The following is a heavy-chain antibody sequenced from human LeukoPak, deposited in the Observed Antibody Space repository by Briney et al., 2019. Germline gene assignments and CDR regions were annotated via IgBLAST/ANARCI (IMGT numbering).Heavy chain of an antibody. CDR2: ISSSGSTI. J-gene: IGHJ6*03. Sequence: GGSLRLSCAASGFTFSDYYMSWIRQAPGKGQEWVSYISSSGSTIYYADSVKGRFTISRDNTKNSLYLQMNSLRAEDTAVYYCAKLSARLYYYYYYMDVWGKGTTVTVSS. CDR1: GFTFSDYY. D-gene: IGHD4-23*01. V-gene: IGHV3-11*04. CDR3: AKLSARLYYYYYYMDV.